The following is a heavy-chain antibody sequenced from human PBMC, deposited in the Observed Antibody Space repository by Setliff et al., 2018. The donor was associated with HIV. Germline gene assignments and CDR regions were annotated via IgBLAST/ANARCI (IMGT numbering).Heavy chain of an antibody. Sequence: SETLSLTCTVSGASFTTHYWSLIRQPPGKGLEWIGCISTSGSTNYNPSLKSRVTLSIDMSKNQFSLKLTSVTAADTAVYYCARRSIVGVIRGYYYYGLDVWGQGTKVTVSS. CDR1: GASFTTHY. J-gene: IGHJ6*02. V-gene: IGHV4-4*09. D-gene: IGHD1-26*01. CDR3: ARRSIVGVIRGYYYYGLDV. CDR2: ISTSGST.